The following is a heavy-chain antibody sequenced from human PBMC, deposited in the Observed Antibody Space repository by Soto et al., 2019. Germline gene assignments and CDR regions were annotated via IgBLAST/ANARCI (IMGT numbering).Heavy chain of an antibody. CDR2: ISAYNGET. CDR3: ARDLEESVDVWTGVGLY. J-gene: IGHJ4*02. CDR1: GYNFHSYG. D-gene: IGHD3-3*01. V-gene: IGHV1-18*01. Sequence: QVQLVQSGAEVKKPGASVKVSCKASGYNFHSYGITWVRQAPGQGLEWLGWISAYNGETHSGQMLQGRVSLTIDISTSTAYMELRSLRSDDTAVYYCARDLEESVDVWTGVGLYWGQGTRVTVSS.